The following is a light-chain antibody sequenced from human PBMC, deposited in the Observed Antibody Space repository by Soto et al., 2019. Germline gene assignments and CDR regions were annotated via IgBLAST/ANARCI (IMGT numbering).Light chain of an antibody. CDR1: KIGSKS. CDR2: HDS. V-gene: IGLV3-21*02. Sequence: SYELTQPHSVSVATAQTGPRIPCGGNKIGSKSVHWYQQKPGQAPVLVVYHDSDRPSGIPERFSGSNSENTATLTISRVEAGDEADYYCQVWDSAVDHHNYVFGAGTKVTVL. CDR3: QVWDSAVDHHNYV. J-gene: IGLJ1*01.